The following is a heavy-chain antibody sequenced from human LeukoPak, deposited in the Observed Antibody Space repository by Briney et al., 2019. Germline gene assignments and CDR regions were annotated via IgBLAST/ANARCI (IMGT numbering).Heavy chain of an antibody. V-gene: IGHV3-53*01. D-gene: IGHD5-18*01. Sequence: GGSLRLSCAASGFTLSAYEMNWVRQAPGKGLEWVSVIYSGGSTYYADSVKGRFTISRDNSKNTVYLQLNNLRVEDTAVYYCARYHTALNYWGQGTLVTASS. J-gene: IGHJ4*02. CDR2: IYSGGST. CDR3: ARYHTALNY. CDR1: GFTLSAYE.